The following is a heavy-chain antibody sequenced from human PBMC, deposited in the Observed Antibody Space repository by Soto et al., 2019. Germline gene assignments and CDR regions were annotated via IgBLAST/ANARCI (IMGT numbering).Heavy chain of an antibody. CDR3: ATSRTFDY. D-gene: IGHD6-13*01. V-gene: IGHV3-7*01. Sequence: GGSLRLSCVVSGFTFSSYWMNWVRQAPGKGLGGVANIKQDGSGKYYVDSAKGRFTISRDNAKNSLYLQMNSLSAEDTAIYYCATSRTFDYWGQGTLVTVSS. CDR2: IKQDGSGK. CDR1: GFTFSSYW. J-gene: IGHJ4*02.